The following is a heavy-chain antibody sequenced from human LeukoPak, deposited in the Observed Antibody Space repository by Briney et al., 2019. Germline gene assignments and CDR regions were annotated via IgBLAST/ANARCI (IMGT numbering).Heavy chain of an antibody. D-gene: IGHD6-19*01. CDR2: IKQDGSEK. Sequence: GGSLRLSCAASGFTFSSYWMSWVRQAPGKGLEWVANIKQDGSEKYYVDSVKGRFTISRDNAKNSLYLQMNSLRAEDTAVYYCARDSSSGWFHGDYWGQGTLVTVSS. CDR1: GFTFSSYW. V-gene: IGHV3-7*01. J-gene: IGHJ4*02. CDR3: ARDSSSGWFHGDY.